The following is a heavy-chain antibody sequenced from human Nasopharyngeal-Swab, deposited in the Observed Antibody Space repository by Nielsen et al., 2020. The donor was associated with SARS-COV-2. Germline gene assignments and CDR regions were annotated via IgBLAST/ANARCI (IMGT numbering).Heavy chain of an antibody. CDR2: INPSGGST. J-gene: IGHJ3*02. Sequence: ASVKVSCKASGYTFTRYYMHWERQAPGQGLEWMGIINPSGGSTSYAQKLQGRVTMTRDTSTSTVYMELSSLRSEDTAVYYCARKSLGYSSGWLVAFDIWGQGTMVTVSS. D-gene: IGHD6-19*01. CDR1: GYTFTRYY. CDR3: ARKSLGYSSGWLVAFDI. V-gene: IGHV1-46*01.